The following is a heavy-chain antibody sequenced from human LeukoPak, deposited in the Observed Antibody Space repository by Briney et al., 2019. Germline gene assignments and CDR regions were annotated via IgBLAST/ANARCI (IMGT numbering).Heavy chain of an antibody. Sequence: PGGSLRLSCAASGFIFSSYAMNWVRQAPGKGLEWVSGVSGYGDVTYYADSVKGRFTISRDNSKNTLYLQMSSLRAEDTAVYYCAREGTNWDFDYWGQGTLVTVSS. CDR2: VSGYGDVT. CDR1: GFIFSSYA. D-gene: IGHD7-27*01. J-gene: IGHJ4*02. V-gene: IGHV3-23*01. CDR3: AREGTNWDFDY.